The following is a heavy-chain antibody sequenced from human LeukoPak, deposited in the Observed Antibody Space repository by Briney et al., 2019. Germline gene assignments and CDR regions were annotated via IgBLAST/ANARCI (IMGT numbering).Heavy chain of an antibody. D-gene: IGHD3-3*02. CDR1: GFTFSNYA. Sequence: GGTLRLSCAASGFTFSNYAMHWVRQAPGKGLEYVSAISYNGGSTYYANSVKGRFTISRDNSKNTLYLQMGSLIAEDMAVYYCARRFAAQLAFVDVWGKGTTVTISS. CDR3: ARRFAAQLAFVDV. V-gene: IGHV3-64*01. CDR2: ISYNGGST. J-gene: IGHJ6*04.